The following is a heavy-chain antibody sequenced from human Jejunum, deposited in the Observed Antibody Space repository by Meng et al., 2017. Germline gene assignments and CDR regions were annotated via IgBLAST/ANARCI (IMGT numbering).Heavy chain of an antibody. D-gene: IGHD2-8*01. V-gene: IGHV4-4*02. CDR1: GDSITSSNW. CDR3: ARALGTYGTFFDY. CDR2: IFHTGST. Sequence: QGQLQASGPGLVKPSGTLSLTCAVSGDSITSSNWWSWVRQPPGKGLEWIGEIFHTGSTNYNPSLRSRLTISVDKSKNQFSLKLSSVTAADTAVYYCARALGTYGTFFDYWGQGTLVTVAS. J-gene: IGHJ4*02.